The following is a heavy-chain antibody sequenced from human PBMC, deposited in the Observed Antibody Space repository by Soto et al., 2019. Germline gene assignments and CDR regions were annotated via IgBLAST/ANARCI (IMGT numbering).Heavy chain of an antibody. Sequence: ASVKVSCKASGGTSSSYAISWVRQAPGQGLEWMGGIIPIFGTANYAQKFQGRVTITADKSTSTAYMELSSLRSEDTAVYYCARELGNIRGAYYYYGMDVWGQGTTVTVSS. CDR2: IIPIFGTA. CDR1: GGTSSSYA. D-gene: IGHD3-10*01. J-gene: IGHJ6*02. V-gene: IGHV1-69*06. CDR3: ARELGNIRGAYYYYGMDV.